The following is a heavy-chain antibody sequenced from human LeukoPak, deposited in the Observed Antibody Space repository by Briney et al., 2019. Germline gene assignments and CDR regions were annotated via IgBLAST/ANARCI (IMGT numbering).Heavy chain of an antibody. V-gene: IGHV1-69*06. CDR2: IIPIFGTA. CDR1: ADTFSNYV. Sequence: GASVKVSCKTSADTFSNYVISRVRQAPGQGLEWMGGIIPIFGTANYAQKFQGRVTITADKSTSTAYMELSSLRSEDTAVYYCASATVTSRYAFDIWGQGTMVTVSS. D-gene: IGHD4-17*01. CDR3: ASATVTSRYAFDI. J-gene: IGHJ3*02.